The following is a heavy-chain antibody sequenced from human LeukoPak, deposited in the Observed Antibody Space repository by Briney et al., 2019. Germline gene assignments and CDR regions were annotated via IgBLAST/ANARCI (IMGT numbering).Heavy chain of an antibody. J-gene: IGHJ4*02. CDR1: GGSISSSSYY. D-gene: IGHD1-14*01. V-gene: IGHV4-39*07. CDR3: ARDGGQENPFDY. Sequence: PSETLSLTCTVSGGSISSSSYYWGWIRQPPGKGLEWIGSIYYSGSTYYNPSLKSRVTISVDTSKNQFSLKLSSVTAADTAVYYCARDGGQENPFDYWGQGTLVTVSS. CDR2: IYYSGST.